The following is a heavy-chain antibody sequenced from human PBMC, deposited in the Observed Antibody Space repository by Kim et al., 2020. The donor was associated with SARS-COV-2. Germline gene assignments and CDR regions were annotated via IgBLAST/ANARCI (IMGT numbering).Heavy chain of an antibody. Sequence: GGSLRLSCAASGFTFSSYGMHWVRQAPGKGLEWVAVIWYDGSNKYYADSVKGRFTISRHNSKNTLYLQMNSLRAEDTAVYYCARHGQRGYSYGYRDYYYGMDVWGQGTTVTVSS. CDR2: IWYDGSNK. J-gene: IGHJ6*02. V-gene: IGHV3-33*01. CDR1: GFTFSSYG. D-gene: IGHD5-18*01. CDR3: ARHGQRGYSYGYRDYYYGMDV.